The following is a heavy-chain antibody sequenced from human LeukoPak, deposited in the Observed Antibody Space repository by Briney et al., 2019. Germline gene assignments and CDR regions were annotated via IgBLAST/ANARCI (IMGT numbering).Heavy chain of an antibody. J-gene: IGHJ4*02. CDR1: GDSISSGSYY. CDR2: IYISGST. Sequence: SETLSLTCSVSGDSISSGSYYWGWIRQPAGKGLEWIGRIYISGSTNYNPSLKSRVTMSVDTSKNQFSLKLSSVTAADTAVYYCARDRGTWNDDGFDYWGQGTLVTVSS. D-gene: IGHD1-1*01. CDR3: ARDRGTWNDDGFDY. V-gene: IGHV4-61*02.